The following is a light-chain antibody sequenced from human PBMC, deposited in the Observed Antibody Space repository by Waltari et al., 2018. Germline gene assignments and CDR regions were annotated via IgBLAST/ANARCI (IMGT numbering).Light chain of an antibody. V-gene: IGLV1-44*01. Sequence: QSVLTQSPSASGTSGQRVTISCSGSSSNIGRDIVNWYRHLPGTAPELLIYNNNQRPSGVPDRVSGSKSGPSASLAISGLQSEDEADYYCAAWDSRLNGVVFGGGTKLTVL. CDR2: NNN. CDR1: SSNIGRDI. CDR3: AAWDSRLNGVV. J-gene: IGLJ2*01.